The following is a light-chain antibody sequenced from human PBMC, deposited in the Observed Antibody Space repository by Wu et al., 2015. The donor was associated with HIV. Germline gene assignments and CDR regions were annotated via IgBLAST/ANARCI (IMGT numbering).Light chain of an antibody. CDR1: QSISSW. J-gene: IGKJ1*01. Sequence: DIQMTQSPSTLSASVGDRVTITCRASQSISSWLAWYQQKPGKAPKLLIYKASSLESGVPSRFSGSGSGTEFTLTISSLQPDDLATYYCQQYNSYPWTFGQGTKVE. CDR3: QQYNSYPWT. CDR2: KAS. V-gene: IGKV1-5*03.